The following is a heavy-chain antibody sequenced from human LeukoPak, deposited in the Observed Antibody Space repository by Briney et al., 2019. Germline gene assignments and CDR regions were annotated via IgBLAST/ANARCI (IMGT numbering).Heavy chain of an antibody. CDR3: ARAGWYDYVWGSYRYPTYFDY. D-gene: IGHD3-16*02. CDR2: IYDSGST. J-gene: IGHJ4*02. V-gene: IGHV4-39*07. Sequence: SETLSLTCTVSGGSIRSSYYYWGWIRQPPGKGLEWIGSIYDSGSTYYNPSLKSRVTISVDTSKNQFSLKLSSVTAADTAVYYCARAGWYDYVWGSYRYPTYFDYWGQGTLVTVSS. CDR1: GGSIRSSYYY.